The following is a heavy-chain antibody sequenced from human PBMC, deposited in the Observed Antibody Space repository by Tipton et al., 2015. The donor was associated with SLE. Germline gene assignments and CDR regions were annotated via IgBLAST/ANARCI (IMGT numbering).Heavy chain of an antibody. Sequence: TLSLTCTVSGGSISTGAYYWGWIRQPPGKGMEWIGSMHHGGGTFCSPSLKSRVTISLDTSRNQFSLKLSSVTAADTAVYYCARDARYSSRRDFDSWGQGTLVAVSS. J-gene: IGHJ4*02. V-gene: IGHV4-39*07. CDR3: ARDARYSSRRDFDS. D-gene: IGHD6-13*01. CDR1: GGSISTGAYY. CDR2: MHHGGGT.